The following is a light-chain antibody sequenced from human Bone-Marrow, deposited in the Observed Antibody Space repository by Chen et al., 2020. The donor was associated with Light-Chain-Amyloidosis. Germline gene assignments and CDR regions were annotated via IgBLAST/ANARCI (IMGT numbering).Light chain of an antibody. CDR1: NIGSTS. CDR3: QVWDRSSDRPV. Sequence: SYVLTQPSSVSVAPGQTATIACGGNNIGSTSVHWYQQTPGRAPLLVVYDDSDRPSGIPERLSGSNSGNTATLTIGRGEAGDEADYYCQVWDRSSDRPVFGGGTKLTVL. CDR2: DDS. J-gene: IGLJ3*02. V-gene: IGLV3-21*02.